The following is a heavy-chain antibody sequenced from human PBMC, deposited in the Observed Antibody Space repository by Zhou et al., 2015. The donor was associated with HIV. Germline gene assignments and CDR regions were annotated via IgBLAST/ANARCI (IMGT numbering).Heavy chain of an antibody. Sequence: QVQLVQSGTEVKKPGSSVKVSCRASGGTFSGSDISWVRQAPGQGLEWMGKIIPMFGIEDYAQKFRGRLTISADRSTSAAYMELRSLRSEDAAVYYCARDRGGATRPAWRYFDLWGRGTLVTVSS. CDR2: IIPMFGIE. CDR3: ARDRGGATRPAWRYFDL. J-gene: IGHJ2*01. V-gene: IGHV1-69*09. D-gene: IGHD6-6*01. CDR1: GGTFSGSD.